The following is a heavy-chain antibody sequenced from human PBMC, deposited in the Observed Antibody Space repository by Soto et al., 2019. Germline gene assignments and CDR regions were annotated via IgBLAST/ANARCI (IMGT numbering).Heavy chain of an antibody. J-gene: IGHJ4*02. CDR3: ARSIATNAPFDY. CDR1: GFTFSSYS. D-gene: IGHD1-1*01. Sequence: GGSLRLSCAASGFTFSSYSINWVRPAPGKGLEWVSSISSISSYIYYADSVKGRFTISRDNAKNSLYLQMNSLRAEDTAVYYCARSIATNAPFDYWGQGTLVTVSS. CDR2: ISSISSYI. V-gene: IGHV3-21*01.